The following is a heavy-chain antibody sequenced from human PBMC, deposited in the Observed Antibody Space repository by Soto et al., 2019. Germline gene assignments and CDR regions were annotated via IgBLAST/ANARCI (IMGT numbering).Heavy chain of an antibody. CDR3: ARHDRDIVAPFDL. Sequence: SETLSLTCTVSGCSISNHYWSWIRQPPGEGLEWIGYIYSTGNTNSTPSLKSRVTISVDTSKNQFSLKLTSVTAADTAVYYCARHDRDIVAPFDLWGQGTLVTVSS. CDR1: GCSISNHY. D-gene: IGHD5-12*01. CDR2: IYSTGNT. V-gene: IGHV4-59*08. J-gene: IGHJ4*02.